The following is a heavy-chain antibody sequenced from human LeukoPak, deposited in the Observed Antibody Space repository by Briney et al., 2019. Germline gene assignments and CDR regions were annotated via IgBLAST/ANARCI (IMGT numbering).Heavy chain of an antibody. V-gene: IGHV3-33*08. D-gene: IGHD6-13*01. J-gene: IGHJ4*02. CDR1: GFTFSSYA. Sequence: GGSLRLSCAASGFTFSSYAMSWVRQAPGKGLEWVAVIWYDGSNKYYADSVKGRFTISRDNSKNTLYLQMNSLRAEDTAVYYCARGGSSWSYYFDYWGQGTLVTVSS. CDR3: ARGGSSWSYYFDY. CDR2: IWYDGSNK.